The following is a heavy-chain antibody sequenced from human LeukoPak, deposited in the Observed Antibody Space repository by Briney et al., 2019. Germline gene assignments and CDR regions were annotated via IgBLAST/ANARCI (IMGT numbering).Heavy chain of an antibody. CDR3: ARGGTYYYDSSGDY. CDR1: GFTFSSYE. J-gene: IGHJ4*02. Sequence: GGSLRLSCAASGFTFSSYEMNWVRQAPGKGLEWVSYISSSGSTIYYADSVKGRFTISRDSAKSSLYLQMNSLRAEDTAVYYCARGGTYYYDSSGDYWGQGTLVTVSS. CDR2: ISSSGSTI. D-gene: IGHD3-22*01. V-gene: IGHV3-48*03.